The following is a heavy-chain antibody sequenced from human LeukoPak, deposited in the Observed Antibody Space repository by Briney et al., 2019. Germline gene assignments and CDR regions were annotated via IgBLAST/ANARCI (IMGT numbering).Heavy chain of an antibody. Sequence: ASVKVSCKASGYTFTGYYMHWVRQAPGQGLEWMGWINPNSGGTNYAQKFQGRVTMTRDTSISTAYMELSRLRSDDTAVYYCARKISGSYAAINWFDPWGQGTLVTVSS. D-gene: IGHD1-26*01. CDR3: ARKISGSYAAINWFDP. V-gene: IGHV1-2*02. CDR2: INPNSGGT. J-gene: IGHJ5*02. CDR1: GYTFTGYY.